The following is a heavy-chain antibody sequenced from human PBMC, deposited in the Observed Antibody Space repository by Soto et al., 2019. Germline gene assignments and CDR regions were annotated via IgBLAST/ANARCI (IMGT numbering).Heavy chain of an antibody. V-gene: IGHV4-4*07. J-gene: IGHJ4*02. CDR1: GGSINSYW. CDR2: VYSSGTT. D-gene: IGHD2-21*01. Sequence: SETLSLTCPVSGGSINSYWWSWIRQRAGKGLEWIGRVYSSGTTDYTHSLNSRATMSVETSKNQFSLKLSSVTAADTAVYYCARDIASYAYGEGYWGQGIQVTVS. CDR3: ARDIASYAYGEGY.